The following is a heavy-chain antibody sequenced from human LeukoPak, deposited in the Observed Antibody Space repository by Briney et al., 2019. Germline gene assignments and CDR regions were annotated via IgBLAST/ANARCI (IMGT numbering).Heavy chain of an antibody. J-gene: IGHJ4*02. CDR1: GFNFSTYA. CDR2: ITGSAGST. CDR3: AKDPASGYCSGGSCYDSPFDS. D-gene: IGHD2-15*01. V-gene: IGHV3-23*01. Sequence: GGSLRLSCAASGFNFSTYAMTWVPQAPGKGLEWVSLITGSAGSTYYAHSVKGRFTISRDNSKNTLFLQMNSLRAEDTAVYYCAKDPASGYCSGGSCYDSPFDSWGQGTLVTVSS.